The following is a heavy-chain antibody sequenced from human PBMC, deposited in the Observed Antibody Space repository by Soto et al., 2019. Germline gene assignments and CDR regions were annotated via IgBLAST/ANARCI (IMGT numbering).Heavy chain of an antibody. J-gene: IGHJ3*02. CDR1: GYTFTGYY. D-gene: IGHD3-22*01. CDR3: ARDLYYYDSSGYYGNSAFDI. V-gene: IGHV1-2*04. CDR2: INPNSGGT. Sequence: GASVKVSCKASGYTFTGYYMHWVRQAPGQGLEWMGWINPNSGGTNYAQKFQGWVTMTRDTSISTAYMELSRLRSDDTAVYYCARDLYYYDSSGYYGNSAFDIWGQGTMVTVSS.